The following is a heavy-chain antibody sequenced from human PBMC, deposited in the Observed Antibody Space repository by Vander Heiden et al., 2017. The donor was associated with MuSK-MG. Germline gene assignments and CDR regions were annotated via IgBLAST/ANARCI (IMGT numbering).Heavy chain of an antibody. J-gene: IGHJ3*02. CDR3: AKSWSGVDI. V-gene: IGHV3-23*01. CDR2: ITGSADTT. D-gene: IGHD7-27*01. Sequence: EVQLLESGGGLVQPGGSLRASCAAYGFTFSSHAMSWVRQAPGKGLEWVSAITGSADTTDDADSVKGRFTISRDNSKNTLYMNIQSIRAEDRAVCDCAKSWSGVDIWGQGTMVTVSS. CDR1: GFTFSSHA.